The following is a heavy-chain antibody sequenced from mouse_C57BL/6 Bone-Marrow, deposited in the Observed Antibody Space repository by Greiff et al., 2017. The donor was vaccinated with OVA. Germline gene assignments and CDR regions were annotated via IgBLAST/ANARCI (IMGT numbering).Heavy chain of an antibody. CDR2: ISSGGDYI. CDR3: TRATTVYYYAMDY. J-gene: IGHJ4*01. Sequence: EVHLVESGEGLVKPGGSLKLSCAASGFTFSSYAMSWVRQTPEKRLEWVAYISSGGDYIYYADTVKGRFTISRDNARNTLYLQMSSLKSEDTAMYYCTRATTVYYYAMDYWGQGTSVTVSS. V-gene: IGHV5-9-1*02. D-gene: IGHD1-1*01. CDR1: GFTFSSYA.